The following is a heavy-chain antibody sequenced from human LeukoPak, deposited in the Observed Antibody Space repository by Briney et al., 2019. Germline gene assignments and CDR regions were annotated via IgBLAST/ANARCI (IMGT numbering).Heavy chain of an antibody. J-gene: IGHJ6*04. CDR2: INPNSGGT. CDR3: ARDGVVVVPAAPLDV. Sequence: ASVKVSCKASGYTFTGYYMHWVRQAPGQGLEWMGWINPNSGGTNYAQKLQGRVTMTTDTSTSTAYMELRSLRSDDTAVYYCARDGVVVVPAAPLDVWGKGTTVTVSS. V-gene: IGHV1-2*02. CDR1: GYTFTGYY. D-gene: IGHD2-2*01.